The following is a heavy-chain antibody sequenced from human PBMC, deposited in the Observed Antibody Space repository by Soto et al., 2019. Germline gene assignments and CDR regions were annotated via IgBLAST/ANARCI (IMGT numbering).Heavy chain of an antibody. J-gene: IGHJ5*02. D-gene: IGHD2-2*01. Sequence: ASVKVSCKASGYTFTSYDINWVRQATGQGLEWMGWMNPNRGNTGYAQKFQGRVTMTRNTSISTAYIELSSLRSEDTAVYYCARGSIIVVVPAANRRNWFDPWGQGTLVTVSS. CDR1: GYTFTSYD. V-gene: IGHV1-8*01. CDR2: MNPNRGNT. CDR3: ARGSIIVVVPAANRRNWFDP.